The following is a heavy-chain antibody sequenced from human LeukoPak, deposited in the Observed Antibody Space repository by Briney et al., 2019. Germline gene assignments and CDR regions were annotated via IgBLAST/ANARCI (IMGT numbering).Heavy chain of an antibody. V-gene: IGHV4-4*07. CDR3: ARDLLHYYGSGSYDAFDI. CDR2: IYTSGST. J-gene: IGHJ3*02. D-gene: IGHD3-10*01. Sequence: SETLSLTCTVSGGSISSYYWSWIRQPAGKGLEWIGRIYTSGSTNYNPSLKSRVTMSVDTSKNQFSLKLSSVTAADTAVYYCARDLLHYYGSGSYDAFDIWGQGTMVTVS. CDR1: GGSISSYY.